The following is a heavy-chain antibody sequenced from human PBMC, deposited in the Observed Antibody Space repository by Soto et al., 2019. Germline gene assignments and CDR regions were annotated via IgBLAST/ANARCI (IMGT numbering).Heavy chain of an antibody. Sequence: PGESLKISCKGSGYSFTSYWIGWVRQMPGKGLEWMGIIYPGDSDTRYSPSFQGQVTISADKSINTAYLQWSSLKASDTAMYYCARTVDWSGNAIDIWGQGTMVTVSS. V-gene: IGHV5-51*01. CDR2: IYPGDSDT. D-gene: IGHD3-9*01. J-gene: IGHJ3*02. CDR1: GYSFTSYW. CDR3: ARTVDWSGNAIDI.